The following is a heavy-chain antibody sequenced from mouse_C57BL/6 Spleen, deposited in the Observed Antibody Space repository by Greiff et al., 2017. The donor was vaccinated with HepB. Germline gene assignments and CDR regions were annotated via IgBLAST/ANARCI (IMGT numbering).Heavy chain of an antibody. V-gene: IGHV1-9*01. J-gene: IGHJ4*01. CDR1: GYTFTGYW. D-gene: IGHD1-1*01. CDR2: ILPGSGST. Sequence: VQLQQSGAELMKPGASVKLSCKATGYTFTGYWIEWVKQRPGHGLEWIGEILPGSGSTNYNVKFKGKATFTADTSSNTAYMQLSSLTTEDSAIYYCARRDYGSSFYAMDYWGQGTSVTVSS. CDR3: ARRDYGSSFYAMDY.